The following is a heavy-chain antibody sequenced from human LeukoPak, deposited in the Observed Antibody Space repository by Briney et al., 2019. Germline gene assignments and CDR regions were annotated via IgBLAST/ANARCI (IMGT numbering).Heavy chain of an antibody. CDR3: VPKGNEGY. CDR2: ISPNGGTT. J-gene: IGHJ4*02. Sequence: GGSLRLSCSASGFTLSSYAMHWVRQAPGKGLEYVSAISPNGGTTYYADSVKGRFSISRDNSKNVLYLQMSSLRPEDTAVYYCVPKGNEGYWGQGTLVTVSS. V-gene: IGHV3-64D*06. D-gene: IGHD1-1*01. CDR1: GFTLSSYA.